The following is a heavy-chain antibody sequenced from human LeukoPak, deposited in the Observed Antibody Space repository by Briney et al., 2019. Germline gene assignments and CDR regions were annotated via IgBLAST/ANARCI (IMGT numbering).Heavy chain of an antibody. CDR3: ARAQHSSYGSVYCFDY. CDR2: INPNSGGT. CDR1: GYTFTGYY. J-gene: IGHJ4*02. D-gene: IGHD5-18*01. V-gene: IGHV1-2*06. Sequence: EASVKVSCKASGYTFTGYYMHWVRQAPGQGLEWMGRINPNSGGTNYAQKFQGRVTMTRDTSISTAYMELSRLRSDDTAVYYCARAQHSSYGSVYCFDYWGQGTLVTVSS.